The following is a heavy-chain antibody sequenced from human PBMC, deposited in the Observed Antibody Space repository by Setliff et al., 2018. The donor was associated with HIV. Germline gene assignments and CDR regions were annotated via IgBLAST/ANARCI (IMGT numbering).Heavy chain of an antibody. CDR2: INPNSGGT. J-gene: IGHJ3*02. CDR3: ASAGAWQRNALDI. D-gene: IGHD5-12*01. Sequence: ASVKVSCKASGYTFTGYYMHWVRQATGQGLEWMGWINPNSGGTTYAQKFQGRVTMTRDTSISTAYMEVSRPRSDDTAVYYCASAGAWQRNALDIWGQGTMVTVSS. V-gene: IGHV1-2*02. CDR1: GYTFTGYY.